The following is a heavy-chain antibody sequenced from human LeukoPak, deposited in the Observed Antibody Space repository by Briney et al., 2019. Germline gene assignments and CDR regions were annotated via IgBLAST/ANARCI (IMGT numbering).Heavy chain of an antibody. CDR1: GYTFTGYY. J-gene: IGHJ4*02. CDR3: ARSPRRPGIGLQTFDY. CDR2: INPNSGGT. Sequence: ASVKVSCKASGYTFTGYYMHWVRQDPGQGLEWMGWINPNSGGTSYAQKFQGRVTMTRDTSISTAYMGLSRLRSDDTAVYYCARSPRRPGIGLQTFDYWGQGTLVTVSS. D-gene: IGHD2/OR15-2a*01. V-gene: IGHV1-2*02.